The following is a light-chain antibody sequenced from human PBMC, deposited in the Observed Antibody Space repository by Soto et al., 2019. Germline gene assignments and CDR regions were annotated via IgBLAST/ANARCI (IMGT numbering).Light chain of an antibody. CDR2: GAS. CDR3: QQRINWPIT. V-gene: IGKV3-11*01. J-gene: IGKJ5*01. CDR1: ESVSSK. Sequence: EIVMTQSPATLSVSPGERATLSCRASESVSSKLAWYQQKPGQTPRLLIYGASNRATGIPDRFSGSGSGTDFTLTISTLEPEDFAVYYCQQRINWPITFGQGTRLEIK.